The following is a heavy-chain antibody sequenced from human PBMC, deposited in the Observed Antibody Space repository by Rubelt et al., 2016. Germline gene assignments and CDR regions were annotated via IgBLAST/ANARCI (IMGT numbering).Heavy chain of an antibody. CDR3: AEGAARVAFDI. CDR1: GGSISSSSYY. Sequence: QLQLQESGPGLVKPSETLSLTCTVSGGSISSSSYYWSWIRQPPGKGLEWIGTIYYSGNTFYNSSLKRRVTISVDTSKNQFSLKLNSVTAAETAVYYCAEGAARVAFDIWGQGTMVTVS. J-gene: IGHJ3*02. V-gene: IGHV4-39*07. D-gene: IGHD3-16*01. CDR2: IYYSGNT.